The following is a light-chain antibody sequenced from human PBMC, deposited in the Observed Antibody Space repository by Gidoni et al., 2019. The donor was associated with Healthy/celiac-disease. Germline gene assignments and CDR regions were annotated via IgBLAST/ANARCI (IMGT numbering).Light chain of an antibody. Sequence: DIQMTQSPSTLSASVGDRVTITCRASQSISSWLAWYQQKPGKAPKLLIYDASSLESGVPSRFSGSGSGTEFTLTISSLQPDDFATYYCQQYNRYWTFGRGTKVEIK. CDR1: QSISSW. CDR3: QQYNRYWT. CDR2: DAS. V-gene: IGKV1-5*01. J-gene: IGKJ1*01.